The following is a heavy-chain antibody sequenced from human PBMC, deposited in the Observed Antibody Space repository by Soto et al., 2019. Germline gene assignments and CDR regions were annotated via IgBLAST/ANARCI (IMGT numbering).Heavy chain of an antibody. V-gene: IGHV4-31*03. J-gene: IGHJ4*01. CDR3: ARGGYYYENSGQNAYDY. Sequence: TLSLACTVSGGSISSGCYYWSWIRQHPGKGLEWIWYIYYGGSTYYNPSLKSRATISGDTSKNQFSLKLSSVTSADTAVYYCARGGYYYENSGQNAYDYWGQGILGTVSS. CDR2: IYYGGST. D-gene: IGHD3-22*01. CDR1: GGSISSGCYY.